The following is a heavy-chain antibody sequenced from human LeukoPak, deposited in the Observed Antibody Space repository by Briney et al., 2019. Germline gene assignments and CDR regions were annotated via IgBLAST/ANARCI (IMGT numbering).Heavy chain of an antibody. CDR3: AKEGRFGISRMGY. CDR2: ISGSGGST. J-gene: IGHJ4*02. Sequence: PGGSLRLSCAASGFTFDDYGMSWVRQAPGKGLEWVSAISGSGGSTYYADSVKGRFTISRDNSKNTLYLQMNSLRAEDTAVYYCAKEGRFGISRMGYWGQGTLVTVSS. CDR1: GFTFDDYG. D-gene: IGHD3-10*01. V-gene: IGHV3-23*01.